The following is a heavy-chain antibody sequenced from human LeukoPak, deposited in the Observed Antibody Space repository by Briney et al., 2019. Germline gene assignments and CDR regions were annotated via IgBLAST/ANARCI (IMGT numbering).Heavy chain of an antibody. D-gene: IGHD4-17*01. CDR3: ARVLSRATVTNEGY. V-gene: IGHV1-8*01. CDR1: GYTFTNYD. Sequence: GASVKVSCKASGYTFTNYDISWVRQATGQGLEWMGWMNPNSGVTGYAQKFQGRITMTRNTSISTAYMQLSSLRSEDTAVYYCARVLSRATVTNEGYWGQGTLVIVSS. CDR2: MNPNSGVT. J-gene: IGHJ4*02.